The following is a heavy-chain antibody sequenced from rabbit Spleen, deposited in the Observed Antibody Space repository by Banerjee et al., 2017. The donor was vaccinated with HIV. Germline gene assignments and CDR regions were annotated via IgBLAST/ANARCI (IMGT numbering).Heavy chain of an antibody. CDR3: ARGSAAMTMVITGFYLGL. D-gene: IGHD2-1*01. V-gene: IGHV1S40*01. CDR2: IYADRSGST. Sequence: QSLEESGRGLVQPEGSLALTCKASGFTISSSYYMCWVRQAPGKGLECIACIYADRSGSTYYANWAKGRFTISRTSSTTVTLEMTSLTAADTATYFCARGSAAMTMVITGFYLGLWGPGTLVTVS. CDR1: GFTISSSYY. J-gene: IGHJ6*01.